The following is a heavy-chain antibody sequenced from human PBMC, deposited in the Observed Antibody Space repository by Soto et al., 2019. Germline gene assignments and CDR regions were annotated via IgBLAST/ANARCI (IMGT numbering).Heavy chain of an antibody. CDR1: GGSFSGYY. D-gene: IGHD3-3*01. Sequence: QVQLQQWGAGLLKPSETLSLTCAVYGGSFSGYYWSWIRQPPGKGLEWIGEINHSGSTNYNPSLKRRVSISVETAKNQFYLKLSSVTAADTAVYYCARWMGLRFVGRSGFDPWGQGTLVTVSS. CDR2: INHSGST. CDR3: ARWMGLRFVGRSGFDP. V-gene: IGHV4-34*01. J-gene: IGHJ5*02.